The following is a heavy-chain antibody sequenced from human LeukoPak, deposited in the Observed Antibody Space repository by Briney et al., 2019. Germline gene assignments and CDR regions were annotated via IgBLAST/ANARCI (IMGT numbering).Heavy chain of an antibody. Sequence: SQTLSLTCTVSGGSISSGSYYWSWIRQPAGKGLEWIGRIYTSGSTNYNPSLKSRVNILVDTSKNQFSLKLSSVTAADTAVYYCARAEVLPDYYDTSGAFEYWGQGTLVTVSS. D-gene: IGHD3-22*01. CDR3: ARAEVLPDYYDTSGAFEY. CDR1: GGSISSGSYY. V-gene: IGHV4-61*02. J-gene: IGHJ4*02. CDR2: IYTSGST.